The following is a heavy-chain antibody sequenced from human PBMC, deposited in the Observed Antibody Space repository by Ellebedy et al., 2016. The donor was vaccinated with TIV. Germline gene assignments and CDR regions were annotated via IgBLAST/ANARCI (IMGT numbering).Heavy chain of an antibody. J-gene: IGHJ4*02. CDR2: INPSGGST. Sequence: ASVKVSXKASGYTFTSYYMHWVRQAPGQGLEWMGIINPSGGSTSYAQKFQGRVTMTRDTSTSTVYMELSSLRSEDTAVYYCASIPPPYSGNYEWRDYWGQGTLVTVSS. CDR1: GYTFTSYY. CDR3: ASIPPPYSGNYEWRDY. D-gene: IGHD1-26*01. V-gene: IGHV1-46*01.